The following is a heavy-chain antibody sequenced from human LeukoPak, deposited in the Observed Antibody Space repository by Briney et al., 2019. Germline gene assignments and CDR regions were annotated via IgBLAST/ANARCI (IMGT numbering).Heavy chain of an antibody. CDR1: GGSVSSTSW. J-gene: IGHJ4*02. CDR2: VELDGRT. D-gene: IGHD6-25*01. CDR3: AREGGFYRPLAY. Sequence: PSETLSLTCGVSGGSVSSTSWWTWIRQPPGKGLEWIGEVELDGRTNFNPSLKSRLTMSVDLSENHVSLKLTSVTAADPAVYYCAREGGFYRPLAYSGQGTLVTVSS. V-gene: IGHV4-4*02.